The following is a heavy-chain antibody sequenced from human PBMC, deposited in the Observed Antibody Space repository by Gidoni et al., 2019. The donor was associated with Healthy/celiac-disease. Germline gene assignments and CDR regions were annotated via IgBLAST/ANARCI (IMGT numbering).Heavy chain of an antibody. V-gene: IGHV1-58*01. Sequence: QMQLVQSGPEVKKPGTSVKVSCKASGFTFTSSAVQWVRQARGQRLEWIGWIVVGSGNTNYAQKFQERVTITRDMSTSAAYMELSSLRSEDTAVYYCAAAGHSSGWDAFDIWGQGTMVTVSS. CDR1: GFTFTSSA. CDR3: AAAGHSSGWDAFDI. J-gene: IGHJ3*02. CDR2: IVVGSGNT. D-gene: IGHD6-19*01.